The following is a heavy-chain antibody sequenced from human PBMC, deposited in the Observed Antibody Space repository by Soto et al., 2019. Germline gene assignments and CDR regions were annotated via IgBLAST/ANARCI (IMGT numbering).Heavy chain of an antibody. CDR1: GFTFSSYG. CDR3: ARDPCIAVSRYNWFDP. V-gene: IGHV3-33*01. CDR2: IWYDGSNK. Sequence: PGGSLRLSCAASGFTFSSYGMHWVRQAPGKGLEWVAVIWYDGSNKYYADSVKGRFTISRDNSKNTMYLQMNSLRAEDKAVYYCARDPCIAVSRYNWFDPWGQGTLVTVSS. D-gene: IGHD6-19*01. J-gene: IGHJ5*02.